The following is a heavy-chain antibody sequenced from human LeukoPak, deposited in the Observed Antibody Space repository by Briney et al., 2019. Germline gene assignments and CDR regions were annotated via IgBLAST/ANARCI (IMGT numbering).Heavy chain of an antibody. CDR2: IYSGGST. Sequence: PGGTLRLSCAASGFTVSSNYMSWVRQPPGKGLEWVSVIYSGGSTYYADSVKGRFTISRDNSKNTLYLQMNSLRAEDTAVYYCAREISRTGAFDIWGEGTMVTVSS. CDR1: GFTVSSNY. D-gene: IGHD3-3*02. V-gene: IGHV3-53*05. J-gene: IGHJ3*02. CDR3: AREISRTGAFDI.